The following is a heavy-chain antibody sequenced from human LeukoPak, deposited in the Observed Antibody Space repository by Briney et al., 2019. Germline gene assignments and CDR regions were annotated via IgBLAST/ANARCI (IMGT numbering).Heavy chain of an antibody. CDR2: IKQDGSEK. Sequence: PGGSLRLSCAVSGFTFSSYWMSWVRQAPGKGLEWVANIKQDGSEKYYVDSVKGRFTISRDNSKNTLYLQMNSLRAEDTAVYYCAKRVSSGYYYDSSGYFPYYFDYWGQGTLVTVSS. CDR3: AKRVSSGYYYDSSGYFPYYFDY. J-gene: IGHJ4*02. CDR1: GFTFSSYW. V-gene: IGHV3-7*03. D-gene: IGHD3-22*01.